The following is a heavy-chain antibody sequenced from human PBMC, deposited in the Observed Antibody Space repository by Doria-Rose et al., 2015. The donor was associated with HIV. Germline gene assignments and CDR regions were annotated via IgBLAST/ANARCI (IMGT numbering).Heavy chain of an antibody. Sequence: SGPVLVKPTETLTLTCTVSGVSLSSPGMGVSWIRQPPGKALEWLANIFSDDDRSYKTSLKSRLTISSGTSKSRVVLTMTDMDPVDTATYYCARIKSSRWYHKYYFDFWGQGTLVIVSA. CDR1: GVSLSSPGMG. CDR3: ARIKSSRWYHKYYFDF. D-gene: IGHD6-13*01. CDR2: IFSDDDR. V-gene: IGHV2-26*01. J-gene: IGHJ4*02.